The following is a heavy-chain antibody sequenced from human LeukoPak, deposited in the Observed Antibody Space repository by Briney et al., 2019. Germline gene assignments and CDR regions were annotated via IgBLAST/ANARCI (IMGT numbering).Heavy chain of an antibody. CDR1: GGSISSSSYY. CDR2: IYYSGST. V-gene: IGHV4-39*01. J-gene: IGHJ5*02. Sequence: SETLSLTCTVSGGSISSSSYYWGWIRQPPGKGLEWIGSIYYSGSTYYNPSLKSRVTISVDTSKNQFSLKLSSVTAADTAVYYRASTIFGPDNWFDPWGQGTLVTVSS. CDR3: ASTIFGPDNWFDP. D-gene: IGHD3-3*01.